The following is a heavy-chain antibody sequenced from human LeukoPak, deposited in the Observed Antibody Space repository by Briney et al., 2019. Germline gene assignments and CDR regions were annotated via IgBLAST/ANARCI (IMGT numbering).Heavy chain of an antibody. D-gene: IGHD3-22*01. V-gene: IGHV4-61*01. Sequence: SETLSLTCTVSGGSVSSGSYYWSWIRQPPGKGLEWIVYIYYSGSTNYNPALKSRVTISVDTSKNQFSLKVSSVTAEDTAVYYCAGEGYYDSSGYYRLDYWVQGTLVTVCS. J-gene: IGHJ4*02. CDR3: AGEGYYDSSGYYRLDY. CDR1: GGSVSSGSYY. CDR2: IYYSGST.